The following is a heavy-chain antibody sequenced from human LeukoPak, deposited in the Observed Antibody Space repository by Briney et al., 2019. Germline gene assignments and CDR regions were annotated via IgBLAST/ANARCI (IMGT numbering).Heavy chain of an antibody. CDR3: AKDLSYGDYGAFFDY. V-gene: IGHV3-30*18. Sequence: GRSLRLSCAASGFTFSSYGMHWVRQAPGKGLEWVAVISYDGSNKYYADSVKGRFSISRDNSKNTLYLQMNSLRAEDTAVYYCAKDLSYGDYGAFFDYWGQGTLVTVSS. J-gene: IGHJ4*02. D-gene: IGHD4-17*01. CDR1: GFTFSSYG. CDR2: ISYDGSNK.